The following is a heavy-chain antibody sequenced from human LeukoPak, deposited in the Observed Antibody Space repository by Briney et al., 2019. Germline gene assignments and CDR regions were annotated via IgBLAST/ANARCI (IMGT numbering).Heavy chain of an antibody. V-gene: IGHV3-23*01. J-gene: IGHJ4*02. Sequence: GGSLRLSCAASGFTFSNYAMSWVRQAPGKGLEWVSAITGSGGNTYYADSAKGRFTISRDNSKNTVFLQMNSLRTEDTAVYYCAKWGDYDVLTGYYVSDYWGQGTLVTVSS. CDR1: GFTFSNYA. D-gene: IGHD3-9*01. CDR2: ITGSGGNT. CDR3: AKWGDYDVLTGYYVSDY.